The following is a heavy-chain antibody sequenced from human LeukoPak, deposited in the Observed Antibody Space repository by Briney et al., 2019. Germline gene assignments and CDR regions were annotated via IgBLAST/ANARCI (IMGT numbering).Heavy chain of an antibody. CDR2: TPGSDNNI. CDR1: GFTFSDYG. V-gene: IGHV3-21*06. Sequence: PGGSLRLSCAASGFTFSDYGMNWIRQAPGKGLEWVSSTPGSDNNIWYADSVKGRFTISRDNAKNLVYLQMKSLRAEDTAMYYCARDRGALQRGDAFDIWGQGTMVTVSS. J-gene: IGHJ3*02. CDR3: ARDRGALQRGDAFDI. D-gene: IGHD5-18*01.